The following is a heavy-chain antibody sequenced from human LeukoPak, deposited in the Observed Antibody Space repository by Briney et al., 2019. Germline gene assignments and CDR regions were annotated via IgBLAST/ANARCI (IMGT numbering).Heavy chain of an antibody. D-gene: IGHD2-2*01. Sequence: GGSLRLSCAASGFTLSIYGMHWVRQAPGKGLEWVATIWYDGSNKYYADSVKGRFTISRDNSKNTLYLQMSSLRAEDTAVYYCARGGACSRTSCYTYFDYWGQGTLVTVSS. CDR3: ARGGACSRTSCYTYFDY. CDR2: IWYDGSNK. CDR1: GFTLSIYG. J-gene: IGHJ4*02. V-gene: IGHV3-33*01.